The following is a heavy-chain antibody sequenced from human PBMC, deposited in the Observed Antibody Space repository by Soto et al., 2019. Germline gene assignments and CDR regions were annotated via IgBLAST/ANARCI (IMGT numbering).Heavy chain of an antibody. CDR2: ISWNSGSI. CDR1: GFTFDDYA. V-gene: IGHV3-9*01. CDR3: AKATDDRADYGYFDY. Sequence: EVQLVESGGGLVQPGRSLRLSCAASGFTFDDYAMHWVRQAPGKGLEWVSGISWNSGSIGYADSVKGRFTISRDNAKNSLYLQMNSLRSEDTALYYCAKATDDRADYGYFDYWGQGTLVTVSS. J-gene: IGHJ4*02. D-gene: IGHD4-17*01.